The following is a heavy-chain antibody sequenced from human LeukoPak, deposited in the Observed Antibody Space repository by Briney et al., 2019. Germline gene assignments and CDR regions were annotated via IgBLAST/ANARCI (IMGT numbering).Heavy chain of an antibody. V-gene: IGHV4-34*01. D-gene: IGHD3-9*01. Sequence: SETLSLTCAVYGGSFSGYFWSWIRQPPGKGLEWIGEINHSGSTNYNPSLKSRVTISVDTSKNQFSLKLSSVTAADTAVYYCARSIRLRYFDWFRGYNWFDPWGQGTLVTVSS. CDR2: INHSGST. J-gene: IGHJ5*02. CDR1: GGSFSGYF. CDR3: ARSIRLRYFDWFRGYNWFDP.